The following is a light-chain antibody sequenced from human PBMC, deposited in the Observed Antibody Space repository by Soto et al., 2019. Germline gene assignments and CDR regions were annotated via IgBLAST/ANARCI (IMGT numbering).Light chain of an antibody. CDR3: QSNYILPWT. CDR2: KAS. CDR1: QTINNW. J-gene: IGKJ1*01. V-gene: IGKV1-5*03. Sequence: DIQRTQSPSTLSGSVGDRVTITCRTSQTINNWLAWYQQKPGKAPKLLIYKASTLESGVPSRFSGSGSGTEFTLTISSLQSDDSASYYCQSNYILPWTFGQGSKVDIK.